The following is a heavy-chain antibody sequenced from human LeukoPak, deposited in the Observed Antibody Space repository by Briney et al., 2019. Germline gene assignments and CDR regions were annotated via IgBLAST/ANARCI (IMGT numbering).Heavy chain of an antibody. Sequence: SETLSLTCTVSGGSISSSSYYWGWIRQPPGKGLEWIGSIYYSGSTYYNPSPESRVTISVDTSKNQFSLKLSSVTAADTAVYYCARESGYSSSWYVGNWFDPWGQGTLVTVSS. D-gene: IGHD6-13*01. CDR1: GGSISSSSYY. V-gene: IGHV4-39*02. CDR2: IYYSGST. CDR3: ARESGYSSSWYVGNWFDP. J-gene: IGHJ5*02.